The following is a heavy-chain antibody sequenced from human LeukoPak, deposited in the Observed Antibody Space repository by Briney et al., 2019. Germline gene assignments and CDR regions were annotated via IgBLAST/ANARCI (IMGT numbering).Heavy chain of an antibody. CDR2: TYSDDTT. V-gene: IGHV3-66*01. J-gene: IGHJ4*02. D-gene: IGHD6-13*01. CDR3: ASAAGPFDN. CDR1: GFTISSIC. Sequence: GGSLRLSCVASGFTISSICMSWVRQAPGKGLEWVSLTYSDDTTYYADSVKGRFTISRDNSKNTLYLQMNSLRAEDTAVYYCASAAGPFDNWGQGTLVTVSS.